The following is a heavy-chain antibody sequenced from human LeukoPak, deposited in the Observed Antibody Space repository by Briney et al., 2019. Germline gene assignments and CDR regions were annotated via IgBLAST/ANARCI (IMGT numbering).Heavy chain of an antibody. V-gene: IGHV4-61*08. CDR3: ARRKSSGYYSYYFDY. Sequence: SETLSLTCSVSGGSISSGGYSWSWIRQHPGKGLEWIGYIYYSGSTNYNPSLKSRVTISVDTSKNQFSLKLSSVTAADTAVYYCARRKSSGYYSYYFDYWGQGTLVTVSS. J-gene: IGHJ4*02. CDR2: IYYSGST. CDR1: GGSISSGGYS. D-gene: IGHD3-22*01.